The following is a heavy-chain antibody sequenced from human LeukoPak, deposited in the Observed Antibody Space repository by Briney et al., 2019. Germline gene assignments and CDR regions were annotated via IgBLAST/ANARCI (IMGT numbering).Heavy chain of an antibody. CDR2: LNWSGGST. CDR3: ARRYYDSSGYDFYFDY. D-gene: IGHD3-22*01. V-gene: IGHV3-20*04. CDR1: GFTFDVYG. J-gene: IGHJ4*02. Sequence: GGSLRLSCAASGFTFDVYGMSWVRQAPGKGLEWVSGLNWSGGSTGYADSVKGRFIISRDNAKNTLYLQMNSLRAEDTAVYYCARRYYDSSGYDFYFDYRGQGTLVTVSS.